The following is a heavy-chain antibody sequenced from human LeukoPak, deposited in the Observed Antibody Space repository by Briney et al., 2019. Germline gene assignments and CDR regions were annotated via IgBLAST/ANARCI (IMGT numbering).Heavy chain of an antibody. V-gene: IGHV4-59*01. CDR3: ARGRYGWLPFDY. CDR2: IYYTGTT. Sequence: KPSETLSLTCTVSRGSISTYYWNWIRQPPGKGLEWIGYIYYTGTTDYNPSLKSRVTMSVDTSKNQFTLKLSSVTAADTAVYYCARGRYGWLPFDYWGQGTLVTVSS. J-gene: IGHJ4*02. D-gene: IGHD3-16*01. CDR1: RGSISTYY.